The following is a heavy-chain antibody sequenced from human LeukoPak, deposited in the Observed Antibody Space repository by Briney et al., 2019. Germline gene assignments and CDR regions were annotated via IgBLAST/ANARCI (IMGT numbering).Heavy chain of an antibody. D-gene: IGHD6-6*01. J-gene: IGHJ3*02. CDR3: ARDGKYSSSSTAFDI. Sequence: SETLSLTCTVSGGSISSGGYYWSWIRQPPGKGLEWIGYIYHSGSTYYNPSLKSRVTISVDRSKNQFSLKLSSVTAADTAVYYCARDGKYSSSSTAFDIWGQGTMVTVSS. V-gene: IGHV4-30-2*01. CDR1: GGSISSGGYY. CDR2: IYHSGST.